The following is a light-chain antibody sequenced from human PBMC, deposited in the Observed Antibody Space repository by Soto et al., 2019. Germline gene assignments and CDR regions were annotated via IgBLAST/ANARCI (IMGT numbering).Light chain of an antibody. CDR3: CSYAGSSTP. V-gene: IGLV2-23*01. Sequence: QSALTQPASVSGSPGQSITISCTGTSSDVGSYNLVSWYQQHPGKAPKLMIYEGSKRPSGVSNPFSGSKSGNTASLTISGLQAEDEADYYCCSYAGSSTPFGGGTKLTVL. J-gene: IGLJ2*01. CDR2: EGS. CDR1: SSDVGSYNL.